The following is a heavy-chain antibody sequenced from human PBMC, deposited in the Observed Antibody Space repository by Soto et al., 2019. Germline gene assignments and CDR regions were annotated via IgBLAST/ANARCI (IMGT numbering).Heavy chain of an antibody. Sequence: CVSLRLSCSPCAFTFSGPAMYWVRQSSGKGMGWVGRLRSKAKSYATVYAASVKGRLTISRDDSKNTAYLQMNSLKTEDTAVYYCTRPGIAAAGTDYWGQGNLVTVSS. CDR1: AFTFSGPA. CDR3: TRPGIAAAGTDY. V-gene: IGHV3-73*01. J-gene: IGHJ4*02. D-gene: IGHD6-13*01. CDR2: LRSKAKSYAT.